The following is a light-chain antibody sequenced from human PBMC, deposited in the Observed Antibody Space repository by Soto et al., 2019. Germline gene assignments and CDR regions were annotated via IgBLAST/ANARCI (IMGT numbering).Light chain of an antibody. J-gene: IGKJ5*01. CDR1: QSVSSSY. V-gene: IGKV3-20*01. Sequence: EIVLTQSPGTLSLSPGERATLSCRASQSVSSSYLAWYQQKPGQAPRLLIYGASSRATGIPDRFSGSGSGTDFTLIISRVEYVDFAVYYCQQYGCSPLTFGQGTRLEIK. CDR2: GAS. CDR3: QQYGCSPLT.